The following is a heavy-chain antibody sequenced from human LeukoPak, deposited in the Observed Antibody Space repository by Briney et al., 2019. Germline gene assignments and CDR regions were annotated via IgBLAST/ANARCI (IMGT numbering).Heavy chain of an antibody. D-gene: IGHD6-19*01. CDR2: ISGSGYTS. J-gene: IGHJ4*02. V-gene: IGHV3-23*01. CDR1: GFTFSSYA. Sequence: GGSLRLSCAASGFTFSSYAMSWVRQTPGKGLEWVSSISGSGYTSYYADSVKGRFTISRDNSKNLLYLQMNSLRAEDTALYYCARDLRVAVASYTLFDYWGQGTLVTVSS. CDR3: ARDLRVAVASYTLFDY.